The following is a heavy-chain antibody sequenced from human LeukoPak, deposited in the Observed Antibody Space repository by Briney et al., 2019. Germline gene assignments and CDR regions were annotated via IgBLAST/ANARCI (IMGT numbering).Heavy chain of an antibody. D-gene: IGHD3-3*01. CDR2: FDPEDGET. CDR1: GYTLTELS. Sequence: GASVKVSCKVSGYTLTELSMHWVRQAPGKGLEWMGGFDPEDGETIYAQKFQGRVTMTEDTSTDTAYMELSSLRSEDTAVYYCATGRITIFGVVSNWFDPWGQGILVTVSS. J-gene: IGHJ5*02. V-gene: IGHV1-24*01. CDR3: ATGRITIFGVVSNWFDP.